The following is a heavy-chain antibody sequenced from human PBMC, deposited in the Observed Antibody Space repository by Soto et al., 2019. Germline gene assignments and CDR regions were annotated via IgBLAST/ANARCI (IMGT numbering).Heavy chain of an antibody. V-gene: IGHV3-11*06. CDR1: GFTFSDYY. Sequence: GGSLRLSCAASGFTFSDYYMSWIRQAPGKGLEWVSYISSSSSYTNYADSVKGRFTISRDNAKNSLYLQMNSLGAEDTAVYYCAREMSSSWYSSSYYYGMDVWGQGTTVTVSS. J-gene: IGHJ6*02. D-gene: IGHD6-13*01. CDR3: AREMSSSWYSSSYYYGMDV. CDR2: ISSSSSYT.